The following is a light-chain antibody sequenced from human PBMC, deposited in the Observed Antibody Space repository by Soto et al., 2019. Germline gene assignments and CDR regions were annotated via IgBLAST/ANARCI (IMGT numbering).Light chain of an antibody. CDR3: QQYDNPSIT. Sequence: DIQMTQSPSSLSASVGDRVTITCQASQDISNYLNWYQQKPGKAPKLLIYDASNLETGVPSRFSGSGSGTDFTFTISSLQPEDIATYYCQQYDNPSITFGGGTKVEIK. V-gene: IGKV1-33*01. CDR1: QDISNY. CDR2: DAS. J-gene: IGKJ4*01.